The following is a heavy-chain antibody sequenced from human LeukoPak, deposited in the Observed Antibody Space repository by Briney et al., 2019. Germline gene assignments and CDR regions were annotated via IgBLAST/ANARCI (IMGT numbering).Heavy chain of an antibody. CDR2: INSNSGDS. J-gene: IGHJ5*02. D-gene: IGHD2-2*01. V-gene: IGHV1-2*02. CDR3: ARSQLLRGWFDP. Sequence: ASVTVSCKASGYTFTDYYVHWVRQAPGQGVEWMGWINSNSGDSNFAQKFQGRVTMTRDTSISTAYMELSRLTSDDTAVYYCARSQLLRGWFDPWGQGTLVTVSS. CDR1: GYTFTDYY.